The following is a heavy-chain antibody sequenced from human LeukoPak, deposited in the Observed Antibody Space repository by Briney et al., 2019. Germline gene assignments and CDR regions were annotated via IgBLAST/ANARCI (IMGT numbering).Heavy chain of an antibody. Sequence: SVKVPCKASGYTFTGYYMHWVRQAPGQGLEWMGGIIPIFGTAKYAQKFQGRVTITADESTSTAYMELSSLRSEDTAVYYCAATYYYDRWGRAFDIWGQGTMVTVSS. CDR2: IIPIFGTA. D-gene: IGHD3-22*01. V-gene: IGHV1-69*13. CDR3: AATYYYDRWGRAFDI. J-gene: IGHJ3*02. CDR1: GYTFTGYY.